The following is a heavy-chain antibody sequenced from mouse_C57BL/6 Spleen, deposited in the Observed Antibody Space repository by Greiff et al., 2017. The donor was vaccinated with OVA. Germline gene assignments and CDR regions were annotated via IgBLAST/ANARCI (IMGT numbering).Heavy chain of an antibody. D-gene: IGHD1-2*01. J-gene: IGHJ2*01. Sequence: EVQRVESGGDLVKPGGSLKLSCAASGFTFSSYGMSWVRQTPDKRLEWVATISSGGSYTYYPDSVKGRFTISRDNAKNTLYLQMSSLKSEDTAMYYCARHPITKSSFDYWGQGTTLTVSS. CDR2: ISSGGSYT. CDR3: ARHPITKSSFDY. CDR1: GFTFSSYG. V-gene: IGHV5-6*01.